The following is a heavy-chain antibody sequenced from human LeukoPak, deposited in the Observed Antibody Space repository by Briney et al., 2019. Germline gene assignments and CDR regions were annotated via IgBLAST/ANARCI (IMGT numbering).Heavy chain of an antibody. V-gene: IGHV3-23*01. D-gene: IGHD2-8*01. Sequence: GGSLRLSCAASGFTFSSYGMSWVRQAPGKGLQWVSAISGDGKDRDYPDSVKGRFTISRDNSKNTLYLQMNSLRAEDTAVYYCARLNGRQRDFDYWGQGTLVTVSS. CDR2: ISGDGKDR. J-gene: IGHJ4*02. CDR3: ARLNGRQRDFDY. CDR1: GFTFSSYG.